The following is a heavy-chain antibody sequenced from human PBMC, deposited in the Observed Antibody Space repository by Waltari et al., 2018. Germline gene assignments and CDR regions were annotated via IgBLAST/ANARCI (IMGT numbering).Heavy chain of an antibody. CDR1: GYSISSGYW. CDR3: ANNEWGLPVS. D-gene: IGHD1-26*01. Sequence: QVQLQESGPGLVKPSETLSLTCSVSGYSISSGYWWGWIRQPPGKGLEWIASIYSTSGYTQYTPSLRSRVTISSDTSKNQFSLRLTSVTAADTAVYYCANNEWGLPVSWGQGTLVTVSS. V-gene: IGHV4-38-2*01. CDR2: IYSTSGYT. J-gene: IGHJ5*02.